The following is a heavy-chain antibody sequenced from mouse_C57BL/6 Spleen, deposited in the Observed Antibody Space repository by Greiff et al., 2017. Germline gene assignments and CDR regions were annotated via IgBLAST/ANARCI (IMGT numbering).Heavy chain of an antibody. CDR3: ARSNYGGFAY. Sequence: VQLQQSGPELVKPGASVKISCKASGYAFSSSWMNWVKQRPGQGLEWIGRIYPGDGDTNYNGKFKGTATLTADKSSSTASMQLSSLTSEDSAVYFCARSNYGGFAYWGQGTLVTVSA. D-gene: IGHD1-1*01. CDR2: IYPGDGDT. CDR1: GYAFSSSW. V-gene: IGHV1-82*01. J-gene: IGHJ3*01.